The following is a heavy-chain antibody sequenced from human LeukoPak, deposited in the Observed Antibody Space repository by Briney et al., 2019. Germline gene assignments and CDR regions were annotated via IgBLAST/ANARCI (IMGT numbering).Heavy chain of an antibody. CDR1: GGSISSSSYY. CDR3: ASFYSSGWYPIDY. D-gene: IGHD6-19*01. J-gene: IGHJ4*02. V-gene: IGHV4-31*03. CDR2: IYYSGST. Sequence: SETLSLTCTVSGGSISSSSYYWGWIRQHPGKGLEWIGYIYYSGSTYYNPSLKSRVTISVDTSKNQFSLKLSSVTAADTAVYYCASFYSSGWYPIDYWGQGTLVTVSS.